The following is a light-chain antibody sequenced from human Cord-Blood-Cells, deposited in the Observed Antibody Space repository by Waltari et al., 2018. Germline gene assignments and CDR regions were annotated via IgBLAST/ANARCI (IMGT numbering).Light chain of an antibody. V-gene: IGLV2-11*01. CDR3: CSYAGSYTWV. Sequence: QSALTQPRSVTGSPGQSVTISCTGTSRDVCGYHHVSWYQQHPGKAPNLMIYDVSKRPSGVPDRFSGSKSGNTASLTISGLQAEDEADYYCCSYAGSYTWVFGGGTKLTVL. CDR2: DVS. J-gene: IGLJ3*02. CDR1: SRDVCGYHH.